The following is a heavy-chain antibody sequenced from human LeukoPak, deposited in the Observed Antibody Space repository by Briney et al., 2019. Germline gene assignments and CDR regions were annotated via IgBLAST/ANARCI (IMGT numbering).Heavy chain of an antibody. CDR1: GFTFSSYG. CDR2: IWYDGSNK. D-gene: IGHD3-10*01. CDR3: ARDMVRGVIKNQLDY. Sequence: GGSLRLSCAASGFTFSSYGMHWVRQAPGKGLEWVTVIWYDGSNKYYADSAKGRFTISRDNSKNTLYLQMNSLRAEDTAVYYCARDMVRGVIKNQLDYWGQGTLVTVSS. J-gene: IGHJ4*02. V-gene: IGHV3-33*01.